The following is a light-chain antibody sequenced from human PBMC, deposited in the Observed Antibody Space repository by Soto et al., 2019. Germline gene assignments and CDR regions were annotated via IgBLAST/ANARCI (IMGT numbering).Light chain of an antibody. CDR3: QQYKDWPPLT. J-gene: IGKJ4*01. V-gene: IGKV3D-15*01. CDR2: GAS. Sequence: EIVMTQSPFTLSVSPGERATLSCRASQNININLAWYQQRPGQAPRVLIYGASSRASGIPDRFSGSGSGTDFTLTINRLEPDDFAFYYCQQYKDWPPLTFGGGTRVEIK. CDR1: QNININ.